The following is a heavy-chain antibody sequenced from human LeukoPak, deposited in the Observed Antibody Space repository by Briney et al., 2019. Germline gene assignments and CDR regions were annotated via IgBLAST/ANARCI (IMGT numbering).Heavy chain of an antibody. CDR3: ARQGCTTTGCHTIYY. CDR2: IHPPDSET. Sequence: GESLKISCKGSGYTYTKSWIAWVRQMPGKGLELMGIIHPPDSETRYSPSFEGQVTISVDKSISTAYLQWSSLKASDTAMYYCARQGCTTTGCHTIYYWGQGTLVTVSS. V-gene: IGHV5-51*01. J-gene: IGHJ4*02. D-gene: IGHD2-2*02. CDR1: GYTYTKSW.